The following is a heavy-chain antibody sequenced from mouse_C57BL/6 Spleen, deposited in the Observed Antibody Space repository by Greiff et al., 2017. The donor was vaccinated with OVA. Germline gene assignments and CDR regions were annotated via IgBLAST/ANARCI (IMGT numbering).Heavy chain of an antibody. D-gene: IGHD1-1*01. V-gene: IGHV5-16*01. CDR2: INYDGSST. CDR1: GFTFSDYY. CDR3: ARGDYGSSGGYFDV. J-gene: IGHJ1*03. Sequence: EVQLVESEGGLVQPGSSMKLSCTASGFTFSDYYMAWVRQVPEKGLEWVANINYDGSSTYYLDSLKSRFIISRDNAKNILYLQMSSLKSEDTATYYCARGDYGSSGGYFDVWGTGTTVTVSS.